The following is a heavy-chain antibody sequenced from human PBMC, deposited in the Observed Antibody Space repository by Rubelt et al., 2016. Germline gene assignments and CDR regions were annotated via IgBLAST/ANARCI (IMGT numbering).Heavy chain of an antibody. D-gene: IGHD3-22*01. J-gene: IGHJ4*02. Sequence: QVTLRESGPALVKPTQTLTLTCTFSGFSLSTSGMCVSWIRQPPGKALEWLARIDWDDDKYYSTSLKTRLTISKDTSKNQVVLTMTNMDPVDTATYYCFASGYDSSGYDYFDYWGQGTLVTVSS. CDR1: GFSLSTSGMC. V-gene: IGHV2-70*15. CDR3: FASGYDSSGYDYFDY. CDR2: IDWDDDK.